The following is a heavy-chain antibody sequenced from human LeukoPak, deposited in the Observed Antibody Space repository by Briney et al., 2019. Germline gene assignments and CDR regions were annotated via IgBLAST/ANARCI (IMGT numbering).Heavy chain of an antibody. D-gene: IGHD3-3*01. Sequence: ASVKVSCKASGYTFTSYAMHWVRQAPGQRLEWMGWINAGNGNTNYSQKFQGRVTITRDTSASTAYMELSSLRSEDTAVYYCARDVLRFLEWLPNWFDPWGQGTLVTVSS. CDR2: INAGNGNT. V-gene: IGHV1-3*01. CDR1: GYTFTSYA. J-gene: IGHJ5*02. CDR3: ARDVLRFLEWLPNWFDP.